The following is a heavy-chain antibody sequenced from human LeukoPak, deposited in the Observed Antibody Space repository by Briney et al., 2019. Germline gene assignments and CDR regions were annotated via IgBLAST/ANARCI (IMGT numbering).Heavy chain of an antibody. V-gene: IGHV4-59*01. CDR2: IYYSGKT. CDR1: GGSITSDH. Sequence: KPSETLSLTCTVSGGSITSDHWNWIRQPPGKGLEWIGCIYYSGKTYYNPSLKSRVTISVDMSKNHFSLRLTSVTAADTGVYYCARKNDFEIWGQGTLVTVSS. D-gene: IGHD2/OR15-2a*01. CDR3: ARKNDFEI. J-gene: IGHJ3*02.